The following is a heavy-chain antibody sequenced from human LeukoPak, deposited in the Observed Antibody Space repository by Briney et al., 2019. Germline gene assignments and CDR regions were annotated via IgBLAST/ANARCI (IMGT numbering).Heavy chain of an antibody. V-gene: IGHV3-23*01. D-gene: IGHD2-2*01. CDR2: ISDSGGST. Sequence: GGSLRLSCAASGFTFSSYSMNWVRQAPGKGLEWVSTISDSGGSTYYADSVKGRFTISRDNSKNTLYLQMNSLRAEDTAVYYCAKVLPAAEYYFDSWGQGTLVTVSS. CDR3: AKVLPAAEYYFDS. J-gene: IGHJ4*02. CDR1: GFTFSSYS.